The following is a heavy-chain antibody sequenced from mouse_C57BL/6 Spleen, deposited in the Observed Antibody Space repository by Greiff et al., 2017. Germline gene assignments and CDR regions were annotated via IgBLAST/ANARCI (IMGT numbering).Heavy chain of an antibody. CDR3: ARGGVEQAMDY. Sequence: VQLQQSGAELARPGASVKLSCKASGYTFTSYGISWVKQRTGQGLEWIGEIYTRSGNTYYNEKFKGKATLTADKSSSTAYMELRRLASQDSAVYFCARGGVEQAMDYWGKGTSVTVSS. V-gene: IGHV1-81*01. J-gene: IGHJ4*01. CDR1: GYTFTSYG. CDR2: IYTRSGNT. D-gene: IGHD1-1*01.